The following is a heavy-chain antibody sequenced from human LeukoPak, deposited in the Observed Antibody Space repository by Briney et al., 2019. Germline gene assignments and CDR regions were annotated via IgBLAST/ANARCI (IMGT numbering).Heavy chain of an antibody. V-gene: IGHV4-39*07. Sequence: SETLSLTCSVSGGSISSSSFYWGWIRQPPGKGLEWIGSIYHSGSTYYNPSLKSRVTISVDTSKNQFSLKLSSVTAADTAVYYCARAGLGVGATNFDYWGQGTLVTVSS. D-gene: IGHD1-26*01. J-gene: IGHJ4*02. CDR3: ARAGLGVGATNFDY. CDR2: IYHSGST. CDR1: GGSISSSSFY.